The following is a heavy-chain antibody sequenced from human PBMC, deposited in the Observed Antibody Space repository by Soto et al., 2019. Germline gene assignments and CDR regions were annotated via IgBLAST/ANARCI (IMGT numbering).Heavy chain of an antibody. CDR3: ARSQDSSTSLEIYYYYYYYGMDV. J-gene: IGHJ6*02. CDR2: IIPIPGTA. Sequence: QVQLVQSGAEVKKPGSSVKVSCKASGGTFGSYAISWVRQAPGQGLEWMGGIIPIPGTANYAQKFQGRVTIAADESTSTAYMELSSLRSEDTAVYYCARSQDSSTSLEIYYYYYYYGMDVWGQGTTVTVSS. D-gene: IGHD2-2*01. CDR1: GGTFGSYA. V-gene: IGHV1-69*01.